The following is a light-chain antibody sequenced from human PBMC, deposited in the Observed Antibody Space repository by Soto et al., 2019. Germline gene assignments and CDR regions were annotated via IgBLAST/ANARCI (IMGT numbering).Light chain of an antibody. Sequence: QSALTQPRSVSGSPGQSVTISCTGTNSDVGDYNYVSWYQQHPGKAPKLIIYDVSQWPSGVPDRFSGSKSGNTASLTISGLQAEDEADYYCSSYAGSYTLVFGGGTQLTVL. J-gene: IGLJ3*02. CDR2: DVS. CDR1: NSDVGDYNY. CDR3: SSYAGSYTLV. V-gene: IGLV2-11*01.